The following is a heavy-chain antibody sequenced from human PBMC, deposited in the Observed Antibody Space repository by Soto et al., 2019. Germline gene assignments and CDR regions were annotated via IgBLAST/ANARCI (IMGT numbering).Heavy chain of an antibody. J-gene: IGHJ4*02. Sequence: GGSLRLSCAASGFTFSSYAMSWVRQAPGKGLEWVSAISGSGGSTYYADSVKGRFTISRDNSKNTLYLQMNSLRAEDTAVYYCAKGGGSSWYPGSPFDYWGQGTLVTVSS. D-gene: IGHD6-13*01. CDR1: GFTFSSYA. CDR2: ISGSGGST. V-gene: IGHV3-23*01. CDR3: AKGGGSSWYPGSPFDY.